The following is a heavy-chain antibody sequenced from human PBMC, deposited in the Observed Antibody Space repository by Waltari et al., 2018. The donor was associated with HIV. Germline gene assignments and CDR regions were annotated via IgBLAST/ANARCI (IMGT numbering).Heavy chain of an antibody. J-gene: IGHJ2*01. CDR2: IIPVFGTT. D-gene: IGHD2-15*01. V-gene: IGHV1-69*01. Sequence: QVQLVQSGAEVKKPGSSVKVSCKASGGPLNNYAITWVRQAPGQGLEWMGGIIPVFGTTNYAQKFQGRLTIIADESTSTGYMELSSLRSEDTAVYYCARMATVVDWYFDLWGRGTLVTVSS. CDR3: ARMATVVDWYFDL. CDR1: GGPLNNYA.